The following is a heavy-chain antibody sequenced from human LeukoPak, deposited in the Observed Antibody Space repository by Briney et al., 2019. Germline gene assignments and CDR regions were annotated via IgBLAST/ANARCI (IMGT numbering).Heavy chain of an antibody. CDR2: IYSGGST. J-gene: IGHJ4*02. V-gene: IGHV3-66*01. D-gene: IGHD6-13*01. CDR1: GFNVSSNY. CDR3: ARVDSRTAQFDY. Sequence: PGGSLRLSWAVSGFNVSSNYLNWVRQAPGKGPEGVSVIYSGGSTYYADSVKGRFTISRDNSKNTLYLQMNSLRAEDTAVYHCARVDSRTAQFDYWGQGTLVTVSS.